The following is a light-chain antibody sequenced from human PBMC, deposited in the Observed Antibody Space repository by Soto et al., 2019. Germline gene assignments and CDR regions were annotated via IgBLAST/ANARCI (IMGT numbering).Light chain of an antibody. CDR1: QSVGSS. CDR3: QQYRNWPPIT. J-gene: IGKJ5*01. V-gene: IGKV3-15*01. Sequence: EIVMTQSPATVSVSPGERATLSCRATQSVGSSLAWYQQKPGQAPRLLIYGASTRASGIPARFSGSGSGTEFTLTISSLQSEDFAVYFCQQYRNWPPITFGQGTRLEI. CDR2: GAS.